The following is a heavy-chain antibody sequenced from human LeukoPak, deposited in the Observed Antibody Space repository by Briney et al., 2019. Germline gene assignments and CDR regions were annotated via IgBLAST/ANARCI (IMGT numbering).Heavy chain of an antibody. CDR1: GFTFSSYS. CDR3: ARDQGYYDNSGYSPGADY. Sequence: GGSLRLSCAASGFTFSSYSMNWVRQAPGKGLEWVSSISSSRSYIYYADSVKGRFTISRDNAKNSLYLQMNSLRAEDTAVYYCARDQGYYDNSGYSPGADYWGQGTLVTVSS. CDR2: ISSSRSYI. D-gene: IGHD3-22*01. V-gene: IGHV3-21*01. J-gene: IGHJ4*02.